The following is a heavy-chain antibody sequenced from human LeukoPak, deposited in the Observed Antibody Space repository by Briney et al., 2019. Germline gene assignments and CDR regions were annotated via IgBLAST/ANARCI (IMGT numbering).Heavy chain of an antibody. CDR1: GGSISSGDYY. D-gene: IGHD1-26*01. J-gene: IGHJ4*02. CDR2: IYYSGST. CDR3: ARAPVGATRYFDY. Sequence: SQTLSLTCTVSGGSISSGDYYWSWIRQPPGKGLEWIGYIYYSGSTCYNPSLKSRVTISVDTSKNQFSLKLSSVTAADTAVYYCARAPVGATRYFDYWGQGTLVTVSS. V-gene: IGHV4-30-4*08.